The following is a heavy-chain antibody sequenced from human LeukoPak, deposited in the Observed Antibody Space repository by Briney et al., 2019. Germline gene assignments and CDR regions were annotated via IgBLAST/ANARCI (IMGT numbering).Heavy chain of an antibody. D-gene: IGHD5-18*01. CDR3: AREDSSYGYGFDY. J-gene: IGHJ4*02. Sequence: PGGSLRLSCAASGFTFSRYSMNWVRQAPGKGLEWVSSISSSNNYIYYADSVKGRFTISRDNAKNSLHLQMNSLRAEDTAVYYCAREDSSYGYGFDYWGQGILVTVSS. CDR1: GFTFSRYS. V-gene: IGHV3-21*01. CDR2: ISSSNNYI.